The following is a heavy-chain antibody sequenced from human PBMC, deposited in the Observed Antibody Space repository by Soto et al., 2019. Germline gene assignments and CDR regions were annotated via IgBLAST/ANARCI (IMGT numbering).Heavy chain of an antibody. Sequence: QVRLPQWGAGLLKPSETLSLTCAVYGGSFTDYYWSWIRQPPGKGLEWIGEINHSGDTNYNPSLKSRVTISVDTSKNQFSLKLSSVTAADTAVYYCARNYYDSGRFGLDPWGQGTQVTVSS. CDR2: INHSGDT. J-gene: IGHJ5*02. D-gene: IGHD3-22*01. CDR1: GGSFTDYY. CDR3: ARNYYDSGRFGLDP. V-gene: IGHV4-34*01.